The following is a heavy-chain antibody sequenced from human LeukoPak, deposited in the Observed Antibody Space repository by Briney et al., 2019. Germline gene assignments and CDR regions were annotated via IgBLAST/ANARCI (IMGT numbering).Heavy chain of an antibody. J-gene: IGHJ6*02. V-gene: IGHV1-46*01. CDR1: GYTFTSYY. CDR3: ARDRDTMVRGVIITNYYYYGMDV. D-gene: IGHD3-10*01. Sequence: ASVKVSCKASGYTFTSYYMHWVRQAPGQGLEWMGIINPSGGSTNYAQKFQGRVTMTRDTSTSTVYMKLSSLRSEDTAVYYCARDRDTMVRGVIITNYYYYGMDVWGQGTTVTVSS. CDR2: INPSGGST.